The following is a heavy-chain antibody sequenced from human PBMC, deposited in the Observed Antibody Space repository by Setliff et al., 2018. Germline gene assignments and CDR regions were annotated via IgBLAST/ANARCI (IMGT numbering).Heavy chain of an antibody. CDR3: ARMSGFLCMYV. Sequence: SETLSLTCTVSGYPISRGFYWGWIRQSPGKGLEWIGSVYHSGSSYQNPSLRSRIAVSVDTSKNQFSLQLTSVTAADTAVYYCARMSGFLCMYVWGKGTTVTVSS. CDR2: VYHSGSS. CDR1: GYPISRGFY. D-gene: IGHD3-3*01. J-gene: IGHJ6*03. V-gene: IGHV4-38-2*02.